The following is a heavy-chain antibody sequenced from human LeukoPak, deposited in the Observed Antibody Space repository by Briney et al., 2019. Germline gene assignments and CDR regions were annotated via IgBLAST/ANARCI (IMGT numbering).Heavy chain of an antibody. V-gene: IGHV1-18*01. CDR1: GYTFTSYG. J-gene: IGHJ4*02. CDR2: ISAYNGNT. CDR3: ARDYQRTVWSGYFDY. Sequence: ASVKVSCKASGYTFTSYGISWVRQAPGQGLEWMGWISAYNGNTNYAQKLQGRVTMTTDTSTSTAYMELRSLRSDDTAVYYCARDYQRTVWSGYFDYWGQGTLVTVSS. D-gene: IGHD3-3*01.